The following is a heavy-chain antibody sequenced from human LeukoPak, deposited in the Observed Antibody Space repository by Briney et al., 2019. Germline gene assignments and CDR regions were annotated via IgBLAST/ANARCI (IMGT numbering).Heavy chain of an antibody. D-gene: IGHD4-23*01. J-gene: IGHJ4*02. CDR2: ISSSGTTI. Sequence: GGSLRLSCAASGFTFSSYEMHWVRQAPGKGLEWVSYISSSGTTIYYADSVKGRFTISRDNAKNSLYLQMNSLRAEDTAVYYCARDYGGSSPFDYWGQGTLVTVSS. CDR1: GFTFSSYE. V-gene: IGHV3-48*03. CDR3: ARDYGGSSPFDY.